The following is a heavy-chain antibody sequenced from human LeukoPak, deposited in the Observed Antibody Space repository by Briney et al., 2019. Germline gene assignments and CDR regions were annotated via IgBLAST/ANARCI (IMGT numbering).Heavy chain of an antibody. CDR3: AKAWTTGSLHYYYGMDV. J-gene: IGHJ6*02. V-gene: IGHV3-30*18. Sequence: HPGRSLRLSCAASGFTFSTYGMHWVRQAPGKGLEWVAVISYDGSNTFYADSVKGRFTISRDNSMNTLYLQMNSLRAEDTAVYYCAKAWTTGSLHYYYGMDVWGQGTTVTVSS. CDR1: GFTFSTYG. CDR2: ISYDGSNT. D-gene: IGHD4-17*01.